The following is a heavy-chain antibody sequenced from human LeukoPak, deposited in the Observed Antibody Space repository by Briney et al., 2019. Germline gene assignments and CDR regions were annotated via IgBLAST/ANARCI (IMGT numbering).Heavy chain of an antibody. Sequence: GESLKISCKGSGYSFTDYWIGWVRQMPGKGLEWMGIIYPGDSDTRYSPSFQSQVTISVDKSISTAYLQWSSLKASDTAMYYCARRGTGTTTDWFDPWGQGTLATVSS. CDR2: IYPGDSDT. V-gene: IGHV5-51*01. CDR3: ARRGTGTTTDWFDP. J-gene: IGHJ5*02. CDR1: GYSFTDYW. D-gene: IGHD1-7*01.